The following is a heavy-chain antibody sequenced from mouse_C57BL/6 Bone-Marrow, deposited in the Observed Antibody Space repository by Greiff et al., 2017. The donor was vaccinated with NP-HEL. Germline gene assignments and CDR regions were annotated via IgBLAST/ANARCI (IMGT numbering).Heavy chain of an antibody. CDR2: INPNNGGT. V-gene: IGHV1-26*01. Sequence: EVKLVESGPELVKPGASVKISCKASGYTFTDYYMNWVKQSHGKSLEWIGDINPNNGGTSYNQKFKGKATLTVDKSSSTAYMELRSLTSEDSAVYYCARQDYYGSSYWFAYWGQGTLVTVSA. J-gene: IGHJ3*01. CDR3: ARQDYYGSSYWFAY. CDR1: GYTFTDYY. D-gene: IGHD1-1*01.